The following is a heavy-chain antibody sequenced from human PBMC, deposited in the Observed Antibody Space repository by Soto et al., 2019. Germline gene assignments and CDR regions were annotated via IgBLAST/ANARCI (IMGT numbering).Heavy chain of an antibody. CDR1: GFTLDSYW. J-gene: IGHJ5*02. Sequence: GGSLRLSCGASGFTLDSYWMHWVRHVPGKGLEWVARINGDGTSTRYADSVKGRFTISRDNAKNTLYLQMTGLRVEDTAVHYCARSAFITSNRKDWFDPWGQGTLVTVSS. CDR3: ARSAFITSNRKDWFDP. D-gene: IGHD3-16*01. CDR2: INGDGTST. V-gene: IGHV3-74*01.